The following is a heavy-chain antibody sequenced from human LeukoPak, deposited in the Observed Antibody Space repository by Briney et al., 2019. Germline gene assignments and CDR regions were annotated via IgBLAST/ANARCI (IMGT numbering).Heavy chain of an antibody. CDR2: IHYSGGT. Sequence: SETLSLTCSISDGSISSYYWNWIRQSPGKGLEWIGHIHYSGGTHYNPSLQSRVSISIDTSKRHFSLNLRSVTAADTAVYYCARWGHFETSGYFVVEYWGQGALVTVPS. D-gene: IGHD5-12*01. CDR1: DGSISSYY. J-gene: IGHJ4*02. V-gene: IGHV4-59*01. CDR3: ARWGHFETSGYFVVEY.